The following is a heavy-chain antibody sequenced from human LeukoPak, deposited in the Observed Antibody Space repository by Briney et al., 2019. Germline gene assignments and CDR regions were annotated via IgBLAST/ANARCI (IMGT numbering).Heavy chain of an antibody. CDR1: GYSFTSYW. CDR2: IDPSDSYT. CDR3: ASQILSGYDLDY. V-gene: IGHV5-10-1*01. Sequence: PGESLKISCKGSGYSFTSYWIGWVRQMPGKGLEWMGRIDPSDSYTNYSPSFQGHVTILADKSISTAYLQWSSLKASDTAMYYCASQILSGYDLDYWGQGTLVTVSS. D-gene: IGHD5-12*01. J-gene: IGHJ4*02.